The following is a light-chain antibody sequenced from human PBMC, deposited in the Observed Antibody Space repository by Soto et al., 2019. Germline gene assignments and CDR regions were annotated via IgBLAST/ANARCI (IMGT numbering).Light chain of an antibody. CDR1: QSVFYRTDNKDF. V-gene: IGKV4-1*01. Sequence: DIVMTQSPDSLAVSLGERATISCKSRQSVFYRTDNKDFLAWYQQRPGQPPKLLISWASTRESGVPDRFSGSGSGTDCTLTISSPQTEDVALYYGQQYYATPYTVGRGTKLQIK. CDR3: QQYYATPYT. CDR2: WAS. J-gene: IGKJ2*01.